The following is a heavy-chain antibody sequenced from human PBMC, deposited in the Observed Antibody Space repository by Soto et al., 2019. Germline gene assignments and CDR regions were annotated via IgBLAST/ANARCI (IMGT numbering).Heavy chain of an antibody. J-gene: IGHJ6*02. V-gene: IGHV5-51*01. CDR3: ARASPLLGRIVGANRGMDV. D-gene: IGHD1-26*01. CDR2: IYPGDSDT. CDR1: GYSFTSYW. Sequence: PGESLKISCKGSGYSFTSYWIGWVRQMPGKGLEWMGIIYPGDSDTRYSPSFQGQVTISADKSISTAYLQWSSLKASDTAMYYCARASPLLGRIVGANRGMDVWGQGTTVTVSS.